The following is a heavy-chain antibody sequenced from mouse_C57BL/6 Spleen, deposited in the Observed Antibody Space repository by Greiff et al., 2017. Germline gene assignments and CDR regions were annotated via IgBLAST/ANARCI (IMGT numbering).Heavy chain of an antibody. J-gene: IGHJ3*01. CDR3: ARSELGTGFAY. CDR1: GYAFSSYW. Sequence: QVQLQQSGAELVKPGASVKISCKASGYAFSSYWMNWVKQRPGTGLEWIGQIYPGDGDTNYNGKFKGKATLTADKSSSTAYMQLSSLTSEDSAVYFCARSELGTGFAYWGQGTLVTVSA. D-gene: IGHD4-1*01. V-gene: IGHV1-80*01. CDR2: IYPGDGDT.